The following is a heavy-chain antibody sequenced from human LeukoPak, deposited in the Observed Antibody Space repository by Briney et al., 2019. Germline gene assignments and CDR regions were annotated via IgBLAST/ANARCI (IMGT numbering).Heavy chain of an antibody. CDR2: IDHTGKT. V-gene: IGHV4-34*01. D-gene: IGHD2-15*01. CDR3: ARQVVFDY. Sequence: PSETLSLTCAVSGGPFNDYSWTWIRQSPLKGLEWIGDIDHTGKTNYNPSLQSRVSISVDVSKSQFSLKLISVTAADTAVYYCARQVVFDYWGQGTLVTVSS. J-gene: IGHJ4*02. CDR1: GGPFNDYS.